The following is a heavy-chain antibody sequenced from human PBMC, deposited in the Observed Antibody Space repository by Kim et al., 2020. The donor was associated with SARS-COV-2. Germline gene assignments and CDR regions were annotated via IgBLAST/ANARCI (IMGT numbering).Heavy chain of an antibody. J-gene: IGHJ5*02. V-gene: IGHV3-33*01. D-gene: IGHD6-13*01. CDR3: AREKRSYSSSWYEGGNWFDP. Sequence: GGSLRLSCAASGFTFSSYGMHWVLQAPGKGLEWVAVIWYDGSNKYYADSVKGRFTISRDNSKNTLYLQMNSLRAEDTAVYYCAREKRSYSSSWYEGGNWFDPWGQGTLVTVSS. CDR1: GFTFSSYG. CDR2: IWYDGSNK.